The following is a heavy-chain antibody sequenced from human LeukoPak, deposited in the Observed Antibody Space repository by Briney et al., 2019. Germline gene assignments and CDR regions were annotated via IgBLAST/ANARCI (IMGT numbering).Heavy chain of an antibody. CDR1: GFTFSSYA. CDR3: ARDWGGVLRYFDWLFESFDY. V-gene: IGHV3-30*01. J-gene: IGHJ4*02. Sequence: GGSLRLSCAASGFTFSSYATHWVRQAPGKGLEWVAVISYDGSNKYYADSVKGRFTISRDNSKNTLYLQMNSLRAEDTAVYYCARDWGGVLRYFDWLFESFDYWGPGTLVTVSS. D-gene: IGHD3-9*01. CDR2: ISYDGSNK.